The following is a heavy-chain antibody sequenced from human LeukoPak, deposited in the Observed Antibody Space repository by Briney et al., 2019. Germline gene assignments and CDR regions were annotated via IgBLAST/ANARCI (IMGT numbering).Heavy chain of an antibody. CDR1: GYTFTNFY. CDR3: AGSSGYTYGFYY. CDR2: IIPSGGST. Sequence: ASVKVSCMASGYTFTNFYMHWVRQAPGQGLELMGIIIPSGGSTSYAQKFQGRVTTTRDTSTRTVYMALSSLRSEDTAMYYCAGSSGYTYGFYYWGQGTLVTVSS. V-gene: IGHV1-46*01. D-gene: IGHD5-18*01. J-gene: IGHJ4*02.